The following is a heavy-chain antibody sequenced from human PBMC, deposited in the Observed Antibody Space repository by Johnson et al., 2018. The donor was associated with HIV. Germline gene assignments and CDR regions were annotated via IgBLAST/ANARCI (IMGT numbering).Heavy chain of an antibody. V-gene: IGHV3-30*04. Sequence: VQLVESGGGVVQPGRSLRLSCAASGFTFSSHAMHWVRQAPGKGLEWVAVISYDGSNKYYADSVKGRFTISRDNAKNSLYLQMNSLRAEDTAVYYCARGDRDGYNLRDDAFDIWGQGTMVTVSS. CDR3: ARGDRDGYNLRDDAFDI. J-gene: IGHJ3*02. CDR1: GFTFSSHA. CDR2: ISYDGSNK. D-gene: IGHD5-24*01.